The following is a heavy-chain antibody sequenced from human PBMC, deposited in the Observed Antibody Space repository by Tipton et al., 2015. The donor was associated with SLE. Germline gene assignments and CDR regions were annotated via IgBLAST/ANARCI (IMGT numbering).Heavy chain of an antibody. CDR1: GGSLTGDY. CDR3: ARTLRGWGATIPTFRFDY. Sequence: TLSLACTVSGGSLTGDYWSWIRQPPGKGLEWIGYIFYSGSTNYNPSLESRVTISIDTSRNQFSLTLSSVTASDTAVYYCARTLRGWGATIPTFRFDYWGQGALVTVSA. D-gene: IGHD5-12*01. J-gene: IGHJ4*02. CDR2: IFYSGST. V-gene: IGHV4-59*08.